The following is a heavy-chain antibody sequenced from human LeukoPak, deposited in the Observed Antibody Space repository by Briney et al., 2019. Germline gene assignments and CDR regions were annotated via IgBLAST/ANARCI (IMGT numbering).Heavy chain of an antibody. V-gene: IGHV3-48*03. CDR1: GFTFSSYE. CDR3: ASLYCGADCYSGY. CDR2: ISGSGRTI. J-gene: IGHJ4*02. Sequence: PGGSLRLSCAASGFTFSSYEMNWVRQAPGKGLEWVSYISGSGRTIYYADSVKGRFTISRDNAKSSPYLQMNSLRAEDTAVYYCASLYCGADCYSGYWGQGTLVTVSS. D-gene: IGHD2-21*02.